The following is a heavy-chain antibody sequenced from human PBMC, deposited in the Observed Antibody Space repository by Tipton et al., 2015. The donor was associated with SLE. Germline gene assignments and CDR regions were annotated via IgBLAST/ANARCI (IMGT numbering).Heavy chain of an antibody. J-gene: IGHJ4*02. D-gene: IGHD6-19*01. Sequence: TLSLTCAVYGESFNGYFWTWIRQPPGKGLEWIAEIIHSGVTNYNPSLRSRVTISVDMSKNQVSLTLSSVTAADTAVYYCARVAVSEVFDNWGQGTLVTVSS. V-gene: IGHV4-34*12. CDR1: GESFNGYF. CDR3: ARVAVSEVFDN. CDR2: IIHSGVT.